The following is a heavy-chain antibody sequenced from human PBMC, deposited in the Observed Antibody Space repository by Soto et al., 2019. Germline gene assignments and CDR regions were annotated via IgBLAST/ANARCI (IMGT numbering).Heavy chain of an antibody. CDR3: ARLAMSTWVTGYIDI. V-gene: IGHV3-53*02. D-gene: IGHD1-1*01. CDR1: GFLVSSNY. J-gene: IGHJ4*02. Sequence: EVQVVETGGGLIQSGGSLRLSCAASGFLVSSNYMSWFRQTPGKGLEWVSIIYSGGQKAYVDSVKGRFSISRDESKNTVLLQMNSLTTDGTAVYYCARLAMSTWVTGYIDIWGQGTQVTVSS. CDR2: IYSGGQK.